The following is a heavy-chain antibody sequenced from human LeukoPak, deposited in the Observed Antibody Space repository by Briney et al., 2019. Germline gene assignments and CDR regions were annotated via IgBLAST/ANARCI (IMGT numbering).Heavy chain of an antibody. J-gene: IGHJ4*02. D-gene: IGHD6-19*01. Sequence: GGSLRLSCAASGFIFSSYWMHWVRQAPGKGLVWVSRINTDGSSTSYADSVKGRFTISRDTSKNTLYLQMNSLRAEDTAVYYCAKRSSGYPDYWGQGTLVTVSS. CDR3: AKRSSGYPDY. CDR1: GFIFSSYW. CDR2: INTDGSST. V-gene: IGHV3-74*01.